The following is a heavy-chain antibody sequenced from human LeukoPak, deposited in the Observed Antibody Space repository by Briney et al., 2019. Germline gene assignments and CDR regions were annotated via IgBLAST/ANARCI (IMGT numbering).Heavy chain of an antibody. Sequence: HPGGSLRLSCAASGFTFSSYAMSWVRQAPEKGLEWVSTISGSGGSTYYADSVKGRFSISRDNSKNTLYLQMNSLRAEDTAVYYCARFEYSSSSLVDYWGQGTLVTVSS. CDR2: ISGSGGST. CDR3: ARFEYSSSSLVDY. D-gene: IGHD6-6*01. J-gene: IGHJ4*02. CDR1: GFTFSSYA. V-gene: IGHV3-23*01.